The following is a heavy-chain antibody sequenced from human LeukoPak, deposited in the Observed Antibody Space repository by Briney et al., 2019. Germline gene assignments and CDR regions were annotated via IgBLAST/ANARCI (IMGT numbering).Heavy chain of an antibody. V-gene: IGHV3-7*01. CDR3: ARDRRNDYGDYYFDY. CDR1: GFTFSSYW. Sequence: GSLRLSCAASGFTFSSYWMSWVRQAPGKGLEWVANIKQDGSEKYYVDSVKGRFTISRDNAKNSLYLQMNSLRAEDTAVYYCARDRRNDYGDYYFDYWGQGTLVTVSS. CDR2: IKQDGSEK. J-gene: IGHJ4*02. D-gene: IGHD4-17*01.